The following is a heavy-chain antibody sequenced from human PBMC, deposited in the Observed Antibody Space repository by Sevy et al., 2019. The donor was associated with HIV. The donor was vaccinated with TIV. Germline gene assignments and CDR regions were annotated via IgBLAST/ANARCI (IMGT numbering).Heavy chain of an antibody. V-gene: IGHV3-23*01. J-gene: IGHJ5*02. Sequence: GGSLRLSCAGSGFTFSTYAMTWVRQAPGKGLEWVSVISGSGGNTHYADSVKGRFTISRDNPKNTLYLQMNSLRAEDTAKYYCAKGDNRNDARGWFDPWGQGTLVTVSS. CDR2: ISGSGGNT. CDR1: GFTFSTYA. CDR3: AKGDNRNDARGWFDP. D-gene: IGHD1-1*01.